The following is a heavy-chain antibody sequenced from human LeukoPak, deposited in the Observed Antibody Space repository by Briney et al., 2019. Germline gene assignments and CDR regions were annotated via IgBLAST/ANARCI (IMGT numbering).Heavy chain of an antibody. D-gene: IGHD3-10*01. CDR3: ASQFLDYFGSGSYYNFDY. J-gene: IGHJ4*02. CDR2: ISSSSSYI. CDR1: GFTFSSYT. V-gene: IGHV3-21*01. Sequence: PGGSLRLSCAASGFTFSSYTMNWVRQAPGKGLEWVSSISSSSSYIYYADSVKGRFTISRDNAKNSLYLQMNSLRAEDTAVYYCASQFLDYFGSGSYYNFDYWGQGTLVTVSS.